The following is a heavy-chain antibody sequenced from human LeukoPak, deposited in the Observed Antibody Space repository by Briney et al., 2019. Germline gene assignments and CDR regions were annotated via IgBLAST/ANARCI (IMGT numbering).Heavy chain of an antibody. Sequence: PGGTLSLSCAASGFTLSSYWMHWVRQAPGKGLVWVSRINSDGSSISYASSVKGRFTISRDNAKNSLYLLMNSLRAEDTAVYYCAREPGHSSSWEIDYWGQGTLVTVSS. D-gene: IGHD6-13*01. V-gene: IGHV3-74*01. J-gene: IGHJ4*02. CDR1: GFTLSSYW. CDR3: AREPGHSSSWEIDY. CDR2: INSDGSSI.